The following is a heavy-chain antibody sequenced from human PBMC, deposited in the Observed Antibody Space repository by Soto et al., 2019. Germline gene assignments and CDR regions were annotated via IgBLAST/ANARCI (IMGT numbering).Heavy chain of an antibody. CDR3: ARDRKSDFWSGYFDYGMDV. CDR1: GGSISSGGYY. Sequence: SETLSLTCTVSGGSISSGGYYWSWIRQHPGKGLEWIGYIYYSGSTNYNPSLKSRVTISVDTSKNQFSLKLSSVTAADTAVYYCARDRKSDFWSGYFDYGMDVWGQGTTVTVSS. D-gene: IGHD3-3*01. V-gene: IGHV4-61*08. CDR2: IYYSGST. J-gene: IGHJ6*02.